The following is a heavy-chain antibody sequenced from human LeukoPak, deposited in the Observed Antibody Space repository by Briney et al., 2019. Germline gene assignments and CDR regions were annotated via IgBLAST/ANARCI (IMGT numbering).Heavy chain of an antibody. CDR2: ISYDGSNK. V-gene: IGHV3-30-3*01. D-gene: IGHD6-13*01. Sequence: PGGSLRLSCAASGFTFSSYAMHWVRQAPGKGLEWVAVISYDGSNKYYADSVKDRFTISRDNSKNTLYLQMNSLRAEDTAVYYCAVYSSSWSAFDYWGQGTLVTVSS. CDR1: GFTFSSYA. J-gene: IGHJ4*02. CDR3: AVYSSSWSAFDY.